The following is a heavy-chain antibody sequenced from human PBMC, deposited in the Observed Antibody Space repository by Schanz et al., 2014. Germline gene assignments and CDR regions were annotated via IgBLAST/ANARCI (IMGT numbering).Heavy chain of an antibody. D-gene: IGHD4-17*01. J-gene: IGHJ6*03. CDR1: GFTFSTSA. CDR2: ILGLASTT. CDR3: ARAPVTVGPYHYYMDV. V-gene: IGHV3-23*04. Sequence: VQLVESGGGVVQPGRSLRLSCAASGFTFSTSAMSWVRQVPGKGLEWVSAILGLASTTYYADSVKGRFTISRDNSKNLLYLQMNSLRAEDTAVYYCARAPVTVGPYHYYMDVWGKGTTVTVSS.